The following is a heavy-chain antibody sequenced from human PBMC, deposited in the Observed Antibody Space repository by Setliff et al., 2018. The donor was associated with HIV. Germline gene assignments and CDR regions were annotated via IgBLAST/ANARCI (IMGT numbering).Heavy chain of an antibody. CDR1: GYMFIAYG. D-gene: IGHD2-15*01. Sequence: ASVKVSCKTSGYMFIAYGMSWVRRAPGQGLEWMGWIGPYNGRTEYAQEFQGRVSLTIDTSASTAYMELRSLRSDDTAVYYCVRDWYCSGGSCSNCFDPWGQGTLVTVSS. V-gene: IGHV1-18*01. J-gene: IGHJ5*02. CDR3: VRDWYCSGGSCSNCFDP. CDR2: IGPYNGRT.